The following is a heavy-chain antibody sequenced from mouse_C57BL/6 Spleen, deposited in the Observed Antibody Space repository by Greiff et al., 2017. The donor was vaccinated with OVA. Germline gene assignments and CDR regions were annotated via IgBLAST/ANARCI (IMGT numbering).Heavy chain of an antibody. J-gene: IGHJ2*01. V-gene: IGHV3-6*01. Sequence: DVQLQESGPGLVKPSQSLSLTCSVTGYSITSGYYWNWIRQFPGNKLEWMGYISYDGSNNYNPSLKNRISITRDTSKNQFFLKLNSVTTEDTATYYCARAGSSGYDYWGQGTTLTVSS. CDR2: ISYDGSN. CDR3: ARAGSSGYDY. D-gene: IGHD3-2*02. CDR1: GYSITSGYY.